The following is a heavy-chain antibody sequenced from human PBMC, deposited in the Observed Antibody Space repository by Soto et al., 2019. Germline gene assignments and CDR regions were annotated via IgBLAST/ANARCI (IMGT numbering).Heavy chain of an antibody. CDR2: IYYSVT. CDR1: GGSISSYY. Sequence: PSETLALACGVSGGSISSYYWRWTRQPPGKGLEWIAYIYYSVTSYNPSRKIRGSISLDTSKNQFSLKLSSVTAADTAVYYCARTYDGSGPNSGGYSFDIWGQGTMVTVSS. CDR3: ARTYDGSGPNSGGYSFDI. V-gene: IGHV4-59*01. J-gene: IGHJ3*02. D-gene: IGHD3-22*01.